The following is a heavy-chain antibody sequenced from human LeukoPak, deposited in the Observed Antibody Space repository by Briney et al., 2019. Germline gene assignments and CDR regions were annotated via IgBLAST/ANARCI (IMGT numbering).Heavy chain of an antibody. D-gene: IGHD3-10*01. CDR3: ARGYGSDYNWFDP. J-gene: IGHJ5*02. V-gene: IGHV4-30-4*07. CDR1: GGSISSGGYS. CDR2: IYYSGST. Sequence: SETLSLTCAVSGGSISSGGYSWSWIRQPPGKGLEWIGYIYYSGSTYYNPSLKSRVTISVDTSKNQFSLKLSSVTAADTAVYYCARGYGSDYNWFDPWGQGTLVTVSS.